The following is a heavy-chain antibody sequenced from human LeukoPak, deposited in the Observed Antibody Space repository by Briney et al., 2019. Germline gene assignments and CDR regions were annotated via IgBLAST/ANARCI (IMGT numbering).Heavy chain of an antibody. J-gene: IGHJ4*02. CDR3: ASTNFWSGYYFDY. CDR1: GYTFTGYY. D-gene: IGHD3-3*01. Sequence: ASVKVSCKASGYTFTGYYMHWVRQAPGQGLEWMGWISPNSGGTNYAQKFQGRVTMTRDTSISTAYMELSRLRSDDTAVYYCASTNFWSGYYFDYWGQGTLVTVSS. CDR2: ISPNSGGT. V-gene: IGHV1-2*02.